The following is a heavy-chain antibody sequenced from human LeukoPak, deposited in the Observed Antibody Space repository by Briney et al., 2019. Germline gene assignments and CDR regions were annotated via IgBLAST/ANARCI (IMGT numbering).Heavy chain of an antibody. CDR3: ARDFDFWSAI. J-gene: IGHJ4*02. CDR2: ISGSGDNI. Sequence: TGGSLRLSCAASGFTFSNSVMSWVRQAPGKGLERVSLISGSGDNIYYVDSVKGRFTISRDNSKNTLYLQMNSLRAEDTALYYCARDFDFWSAIWGQGTLVTVSS. V-gene: IGHV3-23*01. CDR1: GFTFSNSV. D-gene: IGHD3-3*01.